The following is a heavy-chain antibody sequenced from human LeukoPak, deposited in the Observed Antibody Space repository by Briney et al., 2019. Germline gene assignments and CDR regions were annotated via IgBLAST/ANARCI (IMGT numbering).Heavy chain of an antibody. D-gene: IGHD6-13*01. CDR1: GVTFSGYD. J-gene: IGHJ5*02. Sequence: ETLSLTCAVYGVTFSGYDWSWIRQPPGKELEWIGEINHSGITNYNPSLKRRVTISVDTSKNQFSLKLSSVTAADTAVYYCARGARSSSSWRLGNWFDPWGQSTLVSVSS. CDR3: ARGARSSSSWRLGNWFDP. V-gene: IGHV4-34*01. CDR2: INHSGIT.